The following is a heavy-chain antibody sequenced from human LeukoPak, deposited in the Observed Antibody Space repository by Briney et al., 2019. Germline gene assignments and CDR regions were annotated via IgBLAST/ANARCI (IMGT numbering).Heavy chain of an antibody. Sequence: ASVKVSCKASGYTFTSYDINWVRQATGQGLEWMGWMNPNSGNTGYAQKFQGRVTITMNTSISTAYMELSSLRSEDTAVYYCARGLVGKDYYYYYMDVWGKGTTVTVSS. D-gene: IGHD6-19*01. CDR3: ARGLVGKDYYYYYMDV. J-gene: IGHJ6*03. CDR1: GYTFTSYD. V-gene: IGHV1-8*03. CDR2: MNPNSGNT.